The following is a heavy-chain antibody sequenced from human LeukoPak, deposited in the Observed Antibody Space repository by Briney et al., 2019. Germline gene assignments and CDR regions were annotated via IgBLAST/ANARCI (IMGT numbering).Heavy chain of an antibody. CDR2: IYYSGST. V-gene: IGHV4-39*01. D-gene: IGHD2-21*02. Sequence: SETLSLTCTVSGGSISSSSYYWGWIRQPPGKGLEWIGSIYYSGSTYYNPSLKSRVTISVDTSKNQFSLKLSSVTAADTAVYYCARGGGVVVTATGRGVHEFDPWGQGTLVTVSS. CDR1: GGSISSSSYY. CDR3: ARGGGVVVTATGRGVHEFDP. J-gene: IGHJ5*02.